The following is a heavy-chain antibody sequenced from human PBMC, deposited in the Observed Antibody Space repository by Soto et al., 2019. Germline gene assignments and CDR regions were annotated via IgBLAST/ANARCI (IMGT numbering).Heavy chain of an antibody. J-gene: IGHJ4*02. CDR2: TYYRSKWYN. CDR3: ARAESTTGTACFDY. CDR1: GDSVSSNSTA. D-gene: IGHD1-1*01. V-gene: IGHV6-1*01. Sequence: PSQTLSLTCAISGDSVSSNSTAWIWIRQSPSRGLEWLGRTYYRSKWYNDYAVSVNSRISINPDTSKNQFSLQLNSVTPEDTAVYYCARAESTTGTACFDYWGQGTLVTVSS.